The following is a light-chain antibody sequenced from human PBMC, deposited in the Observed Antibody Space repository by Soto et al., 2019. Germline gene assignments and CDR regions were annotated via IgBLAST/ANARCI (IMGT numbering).Light chain of an antibody. CDR3: QQYDYSRT. V-gene: IGKV1-5*01. CDR1: QNVTTS. CDR2: DVS. Sequence: DIQLTQSPSTLSASVGDSVTITCRANQNVTTSLAWYQHKPGRAPKLLIFDVSNLESGVPSRFSGGGSGTDFTLTISSLHSDDFATYYCQQYDYSRTFGRGTKVDLK. J-gene: IGKJ1*01.